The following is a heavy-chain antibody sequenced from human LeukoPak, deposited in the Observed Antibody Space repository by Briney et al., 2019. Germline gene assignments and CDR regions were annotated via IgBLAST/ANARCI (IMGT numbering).Heavy chain of an antibody. Sequence: SGGSLRLSCAASGFTFSSYWMSWVRQAPGEGLEWVANIKQDGSEKYYVDSVKGRFTISRDNAKNSLYLQMNSLRAEDTAVYYCARDLTDFTMIGYMDVWGKGTTVTISS. CDR3: ARDLTDFTMIGYMDV. CDR1: GFTFSSYW. CDR2: IKQDGSEK. J-gene: IGHJ6*03. D-gene: IGHD3-22*01. V-gene: IGHV3-7*01.